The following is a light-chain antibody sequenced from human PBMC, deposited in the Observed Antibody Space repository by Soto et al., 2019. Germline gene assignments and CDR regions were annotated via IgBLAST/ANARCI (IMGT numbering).Light chain of an antibody. CDR1: QSVTSPF. CDR2: STS. Sequence: EIVLTQSPGTLSLSPGERATLSCRASQSVTSPFLAWYQQKPGQPPRLLIYSTSGRATGIPDRFSGRGSGTDFTLTISSLEPEDSAVYYCQQYGSSPRTFGQGTKVEV. V-gene: IGKV3-20*01. CDR3: QQYGSSPRT. J-gene: IGKJ1*01.